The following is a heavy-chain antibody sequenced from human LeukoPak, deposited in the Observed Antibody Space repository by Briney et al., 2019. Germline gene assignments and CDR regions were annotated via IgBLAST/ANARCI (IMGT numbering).Heavy chain of an antibody. D-gene: IGHD2-21*02. J-gene: IGHJ3*02. CDR3: ARGEACGGDCFDAFDI. Sequence: PSETLSLTCTVSGGSISSSSYYWGWIRQPPGKGLEWIGSIYYSGSTYYNPSPKSRVTISVDTSKNQFSLKLSSVTAADTAVYYCARGEACGGDCFDAFDIWGQGTMVTVSS. CDR2: IYYSGST. V-gene: IGHV4-39*07. CDR1: GGSISSSSYY.